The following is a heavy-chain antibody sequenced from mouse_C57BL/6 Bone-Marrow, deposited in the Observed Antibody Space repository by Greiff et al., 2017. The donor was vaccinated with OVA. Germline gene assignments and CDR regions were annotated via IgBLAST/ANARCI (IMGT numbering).Heavy chain of an antibody. Sequence: QVQLQQSGAELVKPGASVKMSCKASGYTFTTYPIEWVKQNHGKSLEWIGNFHPYNDDTKYNEKFKGKATLTVEKSSSTVYLELSRLTSYDSAVYYCERRIYDGLREFDYWGQGTLVTVSA. CDR1: GYTFTTYP. J-gene: IGHJ3*01. D-gene: IGHD2-1*01. V-gene: IGHV1-47*01. CDR3: ERRIYDGLREFDY. CDR2: FHPYNDDT.